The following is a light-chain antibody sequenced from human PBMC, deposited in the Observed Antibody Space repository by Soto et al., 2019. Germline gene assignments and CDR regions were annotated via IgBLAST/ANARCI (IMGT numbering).Light chain of an antibody. Sequence: DIQMTQSPSSLSAYVGDRVTITCRASQGIRNDLGWYQQKPGKAPKRLIYAASSLQSAVPSRFSGSGSGTEFTLTVSSLQPEDSGVYYCQQRWRWPANTFGQGTRLEN. J-gene: IGKJ5*01. CDR2: AAS. CDR1: QGIRND. V-gene: IGKV1-17*01. CDR3: QQRWRWPANT.